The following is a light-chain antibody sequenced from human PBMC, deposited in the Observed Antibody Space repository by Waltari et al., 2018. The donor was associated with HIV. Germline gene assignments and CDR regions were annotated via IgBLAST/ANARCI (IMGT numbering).Light chain of an antibody. Sequence: LTQPPSASETPGQRVTISCSGSSSNIGSNIVYWYQQFPGTAPKLLIYKNNQRPSGVPDRFSGSKSGTSASLAISGLQSEDEADYYCAAWDDRLNGVVFGGGTKLTVL. CDR2: KNN. CDR1: SSNIGSNI. V-gene: IGLV1-44*01. CDR3: AAWDDRLNGVV. J-gene: IGLJ2*01.